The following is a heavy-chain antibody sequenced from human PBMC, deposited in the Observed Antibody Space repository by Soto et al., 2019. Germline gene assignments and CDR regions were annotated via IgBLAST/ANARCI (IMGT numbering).Heavy chain of an antibody. D-gene: IGHD2-21*01. V-gene: IGHV3-48*04. CDR3: ARDPEGINDFDY. Sequence: GGSLRLSCAASGFTFSNYGMNWARQAPGRGLEWVTHINAPGETKSYSDSVKGRFTVSRDDAKNSLYLQMSSLRADDTAIYYCARDPEGINDFDYWGQGTLGTAPQ. CDR1: GFTFSNYG. J-gene: IGHJ4*02. CDR2: INAPGETK.